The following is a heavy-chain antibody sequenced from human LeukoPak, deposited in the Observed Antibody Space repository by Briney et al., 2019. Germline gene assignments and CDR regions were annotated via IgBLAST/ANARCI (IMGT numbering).Heavy chain of an antibody. CDR1: GFTFSTYA. CDR2: ISGSGGDT. CDR3: AKANKWESDY. Sequence: GGSLRLSCAASGFTFSTYAMTWVRQAPGKGLEWVSGISGSGGDTCYADSEKGRFTISRDNSKNTLYLQMNSLRVEDTAVYYCAKANKWESDYWGQGTLVTVSS. V-gene: IGHV3-23*01. D-gene: IGHD1-26*01. J-gene: IGHJ4*02.